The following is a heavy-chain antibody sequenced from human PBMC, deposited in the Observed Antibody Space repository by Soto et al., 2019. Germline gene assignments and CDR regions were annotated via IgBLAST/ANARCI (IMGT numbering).Heavy chain of an antibody. CDR1: GFTFSDYY. J-gene: IGHJ5*02. Sequence: PGGSLRLSCAASGFTFSDYYMSWIRQAPGKGLEWIGEINHSGSTNYNPSLKSRVTISVDTSKNQFSLKLSSVTAADTAVYYCARGRRVHQQQLVRGWFDPWGQGTLVTVSS. CDR2: INHSGST. CDR3: ARGRRVHQQQLVRGWFDP. V-gene: IGHV4-34*01. D-gene: IGHD6-13*01.